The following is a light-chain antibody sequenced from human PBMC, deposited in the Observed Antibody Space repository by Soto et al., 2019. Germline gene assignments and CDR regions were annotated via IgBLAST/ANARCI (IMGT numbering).Light chain of an antibody. Sequence: EIVMTQSPATLSVSPGERATLSCRASQSVSSNLAWYQQKPGQAPRLLIYGASTRATGVPARFSGSGSGTEFTLTISSLQSEDFADYYCQHHNTWWWTFGQGTKVEIK. J-gene: IGKJ1*01. V-gene: IGKV3-15*01. CDR3: QHHNTWWWT. CDR1: QSVSSN. CDR2: GAS.